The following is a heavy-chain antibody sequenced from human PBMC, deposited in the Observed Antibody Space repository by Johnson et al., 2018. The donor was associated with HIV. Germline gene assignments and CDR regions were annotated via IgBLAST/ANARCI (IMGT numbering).Heavy chain of an antibody. J-gene: IGHJ3*02. CDR1: GFTFDDYG. V-gene: IGHV3-30*02. Sequence: QVQLVESGGGLVQPGRSLRVSCAASGFTFDDYGMSWVRQAPGKGLEWVAFIRYDGSNKYYADSVKGRFTISRDNSKNTLYLQMNSLRAEDTALYYCAKVRERPVTTRSDAFDIWGQGTMVTVSS. D-gene: IGHD4-17*01. CDR2: IRYDGSNK. CDR3: AKVRERPVTTRSDAFDI.